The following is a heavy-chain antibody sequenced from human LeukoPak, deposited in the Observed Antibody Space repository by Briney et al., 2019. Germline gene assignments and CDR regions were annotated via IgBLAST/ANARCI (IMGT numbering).Heavy chain of an antibody. D-gene: IGHD2-15*01. CDR1: GGTFSSYA. CDR2: IIPIFGTA. CDR3: ATHKDIVVVVAATWPYYFDY. V-gene: IGHV1-69*05. Sequence: SVKVSCKASGGTFSSYAISWVRQAPGQGLEWMGGIIPIFGTANYVQKFQGRVTITTDESTSTAYMELSSLRSEDTAVYYCATHKDIVVVVAATWPYYFDYWGQGTLVTVSS. J-gene: IGHJ4*02.